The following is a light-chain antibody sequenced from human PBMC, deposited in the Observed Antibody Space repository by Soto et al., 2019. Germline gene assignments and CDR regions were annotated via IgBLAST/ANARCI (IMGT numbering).Light chain of an antibody. CDR1: QSVSSY. CDR2: DAS. Sequence: EIVLTQSPATLSLSPGERATLSCRASQSVSSYLAWYQQKPGQAPRLLIYDASNRATGIPARFSGSGSGTDFTLTISRLEPEDFAVYYCQQYGGSAGTFGQGTKVDIK. V-gene: IGKV3-11*01. J-gene: IGKJ1*01. CDR3: QQYGGSAGT.